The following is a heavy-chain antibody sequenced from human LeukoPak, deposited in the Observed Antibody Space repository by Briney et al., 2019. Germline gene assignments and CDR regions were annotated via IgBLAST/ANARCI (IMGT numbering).Heavy chain of an antibody. D-gene: IGHD6-19*01. Sequence: GGSLRLSCAASGFTFSNAWMSWVRQAPGKGLEWVSYISSSSSTIYYADSVKGRFTISRDNAKNSLYLQMSSLRDEDTAVYYCARAGWAHDAFDIWGQGTMVTVSS. J-gene: IGHJ3*02. CDR3: ARAGWAHDAFDI. V-gene: IGHV3-48*02. CDR2: ISSSSSTI. CDR1: GFTFSNAW.